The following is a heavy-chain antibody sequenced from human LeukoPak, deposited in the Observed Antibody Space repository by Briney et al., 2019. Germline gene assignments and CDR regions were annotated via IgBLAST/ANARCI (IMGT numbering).Heavy chain of an antibody. Sequence: ASVKVSCKASGYTFTGYYMHWVRQAPGQGLEWMGIINPSGGSTSYAQKFQGRVTMTRDTSTSTVYMELSSLRSEDTAVYYCARAGCSSTSCYGTIWFDPWGQGTLVTVSS. CDR1: GYTFTGYY. CDR3: ARAGCSSTSCYGTIWFDP. V-gene: IGHV1-46*01. CDR2: INPSGGST. J-gene: IGHJ5*02. D-gene: IGHD2-2*01.